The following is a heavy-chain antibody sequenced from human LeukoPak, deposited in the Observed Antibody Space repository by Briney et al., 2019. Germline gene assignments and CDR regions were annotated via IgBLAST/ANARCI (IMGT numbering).Heavy chain of an antibody. CDR1: GYTFTGYY. CDR3: ARSRLSTYYYYYMDV. CDR2: INPNSGGT. J-gene: IGHJ6*03. V-gene: IGHV1-2*02. D-gene: IGHD3-16*01. Sequence: GASVKVSCKASGYTFTGYYMHWVRQAPGQGLEWMGWINPNSGGTNYAQKFQGRVTMTRDTSISTAYMELSRLRSDDTAVYYCARSRLSTYYYYYMDVWGKGTTVTVSS.